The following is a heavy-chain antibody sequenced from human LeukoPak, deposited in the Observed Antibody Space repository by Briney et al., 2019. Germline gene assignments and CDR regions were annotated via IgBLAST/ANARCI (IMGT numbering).Heavy chain of an antibody. J-gene: IGHJ4*02. CDR1: GYTFTDYY. CDR3: ARGGTYYYDNSGYSREYYFDY. Sequence: ASVKVSCKASGYTFTDYYIHWVRQAPGQGLEGMGWINPNRCGTNYAQKFQGRVTVTSDTSISTADMELSRLRSDDTAVYYCARGGTYYYDNSGYSREYYFDYWGQGTLVTVS. D-gene: IGHD3-22*01. V-gene: IGHV1-2*02. CDR2: INPNRCGT.